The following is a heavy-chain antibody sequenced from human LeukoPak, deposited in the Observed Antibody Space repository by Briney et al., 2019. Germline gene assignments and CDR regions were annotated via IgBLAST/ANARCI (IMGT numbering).Heavy chain of an antibody. CDR2: ISGSGGST. J-gene: IGHJ4*02. CDR1: GFTFSSYG. CDR3: AKDSWHVWGSYRSIIDF. D-gene: IGHD3-16*02. Sequence: GGSLRLSCAASGFTFSSYGMSWVRQAPGKGLEWVSAISGSGGSTYYADSVKGRFTISRDNSKNTLYLQMNSLRAEDTALYYCAKDSWHVWGSYRSIIDFWGQGTLVTVSS. V-gene: IGHV3-23*01.